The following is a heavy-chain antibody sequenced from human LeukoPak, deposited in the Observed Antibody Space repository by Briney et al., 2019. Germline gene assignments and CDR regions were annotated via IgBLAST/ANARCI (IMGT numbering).Heavy chain of an antibody. D-gene: IGHD1-26*01. CDR1: GFTFSSYA. CDR2: ISYDGSNK. V-gene: IGHV3-30*01. Sequence: PGRSLRLSCAASGFTFSSYAMHWVRQAPGKGLEWVAVISYDGSNKYYADSVKGRFTISRDNSKNTLYLQMNSLRAEDTAVYYCASLHGATTGDYWGQGTLVTVSS. CDR3: ASLHGATTGDY. J-gene: IGHJ4*02.